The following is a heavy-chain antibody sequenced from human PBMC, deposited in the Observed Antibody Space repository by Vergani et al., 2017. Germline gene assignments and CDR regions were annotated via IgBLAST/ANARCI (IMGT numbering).Heavy chain of an antibody. Sequence: QVQLVESGGGLVKPGRSLRLSCAASGFPFSDYYMSWIRQAPGKGLEWVSYISSSGSTIYYADSVKGRFTIYRDNAKNSLYLQMNSLRAEDTAVYYCARDGSSWSYKNWFDPWGQGTLVTVSS. V-gene: IGHV3-11*01. CDR1: GFPFSDYY. D-gene: IGHD1-26*01. J-gene: IGHJ5*02. CDR2: ISSSGSTI. CDR3: ARDGSSWSYKNWFDP.